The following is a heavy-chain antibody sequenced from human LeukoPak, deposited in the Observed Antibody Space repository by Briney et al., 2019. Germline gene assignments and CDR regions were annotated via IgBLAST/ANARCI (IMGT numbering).Heavy chain of an antibody. CDR2: ISGRGGGT. CDR3: AKGQGGYYDY. CDR1: GFTFSSYG. V-gene: IGHV3-23*01. J-gene: IGHJ4*02. Sequence: GGSLRLSCAASGFTFSSYGMSWVRQAPGKGLEWVSDISGRGGGTYYADSAKGRFTISRDNSKNTLYLQINSLRAEDTAVYYCAKGQGGYYDYWGQGNLVTVSS.